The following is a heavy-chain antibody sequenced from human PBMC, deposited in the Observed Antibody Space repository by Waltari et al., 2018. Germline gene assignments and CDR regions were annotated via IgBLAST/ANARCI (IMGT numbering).Heavy chain of an antibody. CDR3: AKASIAARGYNCFDP. Sequence: EGQLLESGGGLVQPGGSLRRSWAASGCTVSSYAMSWVRQAPGKGLEWVSAISGSGGSTSYADSVKGRFTIPRDNPKNPLYLQMNSLSAEDTAVYYCAKASIAARGYNCFDPWGQGTLVTVSS. D-gene: IGHD6-6*01. J-gene: IGHJ5*02. V-gene: IGHV3-23*01. CDR1: GCTVSSYA. CDR2: ISGSGGST.